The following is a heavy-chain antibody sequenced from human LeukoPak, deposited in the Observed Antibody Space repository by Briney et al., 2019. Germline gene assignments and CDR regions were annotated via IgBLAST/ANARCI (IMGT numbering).Heavy chain of an antibody. CDR2: IYTSGST. J-gene: IGHJ4*02. CDR1: GGSISSYY. D-gene: IGHD3-22*01. V-gene: IGHV4-4*07. Sequence: SETLSLTCTVSGGSISSYYWSWIRQPAGKGLEWIGRIYTSGSTNYNPSLKSRVTMSVDTSKNRFSLKLSSVTAADTAVYYCARDTYYYDSSGYEKWNYFDYWGQGTLVTVSS. CDR3: ARDTYYYDSSGYEKWNYFDY.